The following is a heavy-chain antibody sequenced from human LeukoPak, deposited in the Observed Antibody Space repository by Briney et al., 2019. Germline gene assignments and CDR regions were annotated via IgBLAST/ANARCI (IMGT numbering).Heavy chain of an antibody. CDR2: IYYSGST. Sequence: SETLSLTCTVSGGSVSSGSYYWSWIRQPPGKGLEWIGYIYYSGSTNYNPSLKSRVTISVDTSKNQFSLKLSSVTAADTAVYYCARDPYSGYGLNWYFDLWGRGTLVTVSS. J-gene: IGHJ2*01. CDR1: GGSVSSGSYY. V-gene: IGHV4-61*01. CDR3: ARDPYSGYGLNWYFDL. D-gene: IGHD5-12*01.